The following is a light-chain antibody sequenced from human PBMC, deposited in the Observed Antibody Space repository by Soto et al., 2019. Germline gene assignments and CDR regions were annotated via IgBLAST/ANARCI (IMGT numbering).Light chain of an antibody. J-gene: IGKJ5*01. Sequence: EIVTTQSPATLSVSPGERATLSCRASQSVSSNLAWYQQKPGQAPRLLIYGASTRATGIPARFSGSGSGTEFTLTISSLQSEDFAAYYCQQYNNWLFTFGQGTRLEIK. V-gene: IGKV3-15*01. CDR2: GAS. CDR3: QQYNNWLFT. CDR1: QSVSSN.